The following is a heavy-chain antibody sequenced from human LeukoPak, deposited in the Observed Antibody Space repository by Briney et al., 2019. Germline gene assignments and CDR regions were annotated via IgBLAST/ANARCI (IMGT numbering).Heavy chain of an antibody. CDR1: RGTFSSYA. Sequence: AVKVSCKASRGTFSSYAISWVRQAPGQGVEWMGGIIPIFGTANYVQKFQGRVTLTADESTSTAYMELSSLKSEDTAVYYCARDRTTGTTGGIDPWGQGTLVTVSS. V-gene: IGHV1-69*13. CDR3: ARDRTTGTTGGIDP. CDR2: IIPIFGTA. J-gene: IGHJ5*02. D-gene: IGHD1-1*01.